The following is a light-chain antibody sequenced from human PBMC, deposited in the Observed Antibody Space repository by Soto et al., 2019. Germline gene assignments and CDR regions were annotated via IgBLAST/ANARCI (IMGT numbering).Light chain of an antibody. J-gene: IGLJ1*01. CDR2: DVS. V-gene: IGLV2-14*01. CDR3: CSYTTTTSRV. Sequence: QSALTQPPSASGSPGQSVTISCTGTSSDVGDYNSVSWYQQYPGNAPKLMIYDVSIRPSGVSDRFSGSKSGNTASLTISGLQAEDEADYYCCSYTTTTSRVFGTGTRVTVL. CDR1: SSDVGDYNS.